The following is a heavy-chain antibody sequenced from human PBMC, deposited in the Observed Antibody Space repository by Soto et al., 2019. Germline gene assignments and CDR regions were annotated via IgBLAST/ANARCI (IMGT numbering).Heavy chain of an antibody. CDR3: ARLTVTTTFLFDY. CDR2: IYYSGST. Sequence: PSETLSLTCTVSGGSISSYYWSWIRQPPGKGLEWIGYIYYSGSTNYNPSLKSRVTISVDTSKNQFSLKLSSVTAADTAVYYCARLTVTTTFLFDYWGQGTLVTVSS. V-gene: IGHV4-59*08. J-gene: IGHJ4*02. CDR1: GGSISSYY. D-gene: IGHD4-17*01.